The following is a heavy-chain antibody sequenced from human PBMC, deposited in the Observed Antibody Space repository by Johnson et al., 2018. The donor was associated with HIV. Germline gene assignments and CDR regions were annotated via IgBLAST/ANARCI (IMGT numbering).Heavy chain of an antibody. CDR1: GFSFSNYA. CDR3: ATGHSSGWYRDAFDI. Sequence: VQLVESGGGVVQPGRSLRLSCAASGFSFSNYAMDWVRQAPGKGLEWVSAIYSGGSTYYTDSVKGRFTVASDSSKNTLYLQMNSLRAEDTAVYYCATGHSSGWYRDAFDIWGQGTMVTVSS. CDR2: IYSGGST. V-gene: IGHV3-66*01. J-gene: IGHJ3*02. D-gene: IGHD6-19*01.